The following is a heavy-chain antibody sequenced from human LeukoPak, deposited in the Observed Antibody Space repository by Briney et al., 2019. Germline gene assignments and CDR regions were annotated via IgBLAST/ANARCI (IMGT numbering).Heavy chain of an antibody. D-gene: IGHD3-16*01. CDR3: AKLATSDTGETY. Sequence: ASVRVSCKASGYTFTINHIHWVRQAPGQGLEWMGVINPSGDSTTYAQNFQGRVTMTRDTSTSTVYMELRSLRSEDTAIYYCAKLATSDTGETYWGQGTLVTVSS. CDR2: INPSGDST. CDR1: GYTFTINH. J-gene: IGHJ4*02. V-gene: IGHV1-46*01.